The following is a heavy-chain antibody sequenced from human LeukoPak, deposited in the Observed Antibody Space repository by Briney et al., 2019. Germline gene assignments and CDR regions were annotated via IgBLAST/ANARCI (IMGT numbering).Heavy chain of an antibody. V-gene: IGHV1-18*01. J-gene: IGHJ5*02. D-gene: IGHD1-26*01. CDR1: GYTFTSYG. Sequence: ASVKVSCKASGYTFTSYGISWVRQAPGQGLEWMGWISAYNGNTNYAQKLQGRVTMTTDTSTSTAYMELSSLRSEDTAVYYCATTHKRGSYYIHYWFDPWGQGTLVTVSS. CDR2: ISAYNGNT. CDR3: ATTHKRGSYYIHYWFDP.